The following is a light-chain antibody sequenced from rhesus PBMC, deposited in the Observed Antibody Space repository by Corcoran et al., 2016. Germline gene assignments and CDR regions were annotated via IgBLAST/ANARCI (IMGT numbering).Light chain of an antibody. V-gene: IGLV2-38*01. J-gene: IGLJ1*01. CDR3: CSYGSGTTYI. Sequence: QSALTQPPSVSKSLGQSVPISCTGTSSDVAGFDYVSWYQQHPGKAPKLLIYEVTERPSGVSDRFSGSKSGNTASLTISGLQTEDEATYYCCSYGSGTTYIFGGGTRLTVL. CDR2: EVT. CDR1: SSDVAGFDY.